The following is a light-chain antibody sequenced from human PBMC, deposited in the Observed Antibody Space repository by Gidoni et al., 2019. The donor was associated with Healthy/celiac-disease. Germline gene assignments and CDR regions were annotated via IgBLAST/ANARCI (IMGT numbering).Light chain of an antibody. Sequence: DIQMTQSPSSLAASVGDRVTITCRASQSISSYFNWYQQKPGKAPKLLIYSASSLQSGVPARFSGSGSGTDFTLTISSLQPEDCATDYFQQSYSTPRYTFAQGTKLEIK. J-gene: IGKJ2*01. CDR1: QSISSY. V-gene: IGKV1-39*01. CDR2: SAS. CDR3: QQSYSTPRYT.